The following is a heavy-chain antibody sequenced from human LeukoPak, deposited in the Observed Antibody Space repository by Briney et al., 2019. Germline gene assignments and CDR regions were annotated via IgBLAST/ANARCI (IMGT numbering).Heavy chain of an antibody. V-gene: IGHV3-23*01. CDR1: GGSISSSTYC. CDR2: ISGSGAST. Sequence: ETLSLTCTVSGGSISSSTYCWSWVRQAPGKGLEWISGISGSGASTYYADSVKGRFTISRDDSRNTLYLQMNSLRGDDTAVYYCAKDVGKWESLHFFDYWGQGTLVTVSS. D-gene: IGHD1-26*01. J-gene: IGHJ4*02. CDR3: AKDVGKWESLHFFDY.